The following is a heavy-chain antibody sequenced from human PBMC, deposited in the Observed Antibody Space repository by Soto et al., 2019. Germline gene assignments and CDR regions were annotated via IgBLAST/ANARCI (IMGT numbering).Heavy chain of an antibody. CDR1: GGSISSSSYY. J-gene: IGHJ4*02. V-gene: IGHV4-39*07. CDR3: ARTPTP. Sequence: SETLSLTCTVSGGSISSSSYYWGWIRQPPGKGLEWIGSIYHSGSTYYNPSLKSRVTISVDRSKNQFSLKLSSVTAADTAVYYCARTPTPWGQGTLVTVSS. CDR2: IYHSGST.